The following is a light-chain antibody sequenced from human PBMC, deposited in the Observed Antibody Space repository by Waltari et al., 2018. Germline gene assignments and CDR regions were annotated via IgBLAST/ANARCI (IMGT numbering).Light chain of an antibody. CDR1: QSLRSS. Sequence: EIVLTQSPVTLSLSPGERATLSCRASQSLRSSSAWYQQKPGQAPRLLIYDTSNRATGIPPRFSGSGSGTDFTLTISSLEPEDFAFYYCQQRGTFGQGTKVEIK. V-gene: IGKV3-11*01. CDR3: QQRGT. J-gene: IGKJ1*01. CDR2: DTS.